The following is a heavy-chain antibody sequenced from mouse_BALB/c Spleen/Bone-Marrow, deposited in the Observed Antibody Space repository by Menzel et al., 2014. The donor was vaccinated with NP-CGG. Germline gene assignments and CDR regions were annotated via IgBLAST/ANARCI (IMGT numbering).Heavy chain of an antibody. D-gene: IGHD4-1*01. CDR3: TRGGNWDDFDY. V-gene: IGHV5-17*02. Sequence: EVQLQQSGGGLVQPGVSRKLSCAASGFTFSSFGMHWVRQAPEKGLEWVAYINSGSSTIYYADTVKGRFTISRDNPKNTLFLQMTSLRSEDTAMYYCTRGGNWDDFDYWGQGTTLAVSS. J-gene: IGHJ2*01. CDR2: INSGSSTI. CDR1: GFTFSSFG.